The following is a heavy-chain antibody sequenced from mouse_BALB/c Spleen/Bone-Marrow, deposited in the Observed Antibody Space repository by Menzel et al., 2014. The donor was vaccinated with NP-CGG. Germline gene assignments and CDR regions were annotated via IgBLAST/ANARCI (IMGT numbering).Heavy chain of an antibody. CDR3: ARDVGWLFFDV. D-gene: IGHD3-3*01. CDR1: GFTFTDYY. Sequence: DVKLVESGGGLVQPGGSLRLSCATSGFTFTDYYMNWVRQPPGMALEWLGFIRNKANGYTTDYSTSVKGRFTISRDNSQDILYLQMNTLRTEDSATYYCARDVGWLFFDVWGAGTTVTVSS. V-gene: IGHV7-3*02. J-gene: IGHJ1*01. CDR2: IRNKANGYTT.